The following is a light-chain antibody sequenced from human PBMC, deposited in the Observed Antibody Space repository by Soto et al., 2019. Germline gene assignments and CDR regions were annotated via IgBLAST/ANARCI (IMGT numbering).Light chain of an antibody. V-gene: IGKV3-20*01. CDR3: QQYGSSPPFA. CDR2: GAS. J-gene: IGKJ3*01. CDR1: QSVSSSY. Sequence: EIVLTQSPDTLSLSPGERATLSCRASQSVSSSYLAWYQQKPGQAPRLLLYGASSRATGIPGRFSGRGSGTDFTLTISRLEPEDFAVYYCQQYGSSPPFAFGPGTKVDI.